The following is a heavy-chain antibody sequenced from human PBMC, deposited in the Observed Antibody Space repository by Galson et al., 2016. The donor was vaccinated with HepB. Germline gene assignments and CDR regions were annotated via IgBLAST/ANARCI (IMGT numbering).Heavy chain of an antibody. V-gene: IGHV1-3*01. CDR1: GYTFSTYA. CDR2: INAGNGNT. D-gene: IGHD3-10*01. CDR3: ARGNFGSGLGFRWLDP. J-gene: IGHJ5*02. Sequence: SVKVSCKASGYTFSTYAMHWVRQAPGQRLEWLGWINAGNGNTKYSQKFQGRVTITRDTSASTGYMELSSLRSEDTAVYYCARGNFGSGLGFRWLDPWGQGTLVTVSS.